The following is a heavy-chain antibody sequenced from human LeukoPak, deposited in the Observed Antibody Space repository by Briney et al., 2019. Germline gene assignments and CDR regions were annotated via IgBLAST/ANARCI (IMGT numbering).Heavy chain of an antibody. CDR1: GLTFGNFG. J-gene: IGHJ2*01. Sequence: GGSLRLSCEASGLTFGNFGMTWVRQAPGKGLQWVSGITGSSTWTYYAASVKGRFTASRDNSQNTLHLQMNSLRADDTAVYYCARELVSSGTGYFDLWGRGTLVTVSS. D-gene: IGHD3-10*01. CDR2: ITGSSTWT. V-gene: IGHV3-23*01. CDR3: ARELVSSGTGYFDL.